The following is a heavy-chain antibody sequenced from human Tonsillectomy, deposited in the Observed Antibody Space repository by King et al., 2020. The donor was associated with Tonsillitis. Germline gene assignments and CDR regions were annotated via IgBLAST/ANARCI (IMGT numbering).Heavy chain of an antibody. CDR1: GGSINNYY. Sequence: VQLQESGPGLVKPSETLSLTCTVSGGSINNYYWSWIRPPPGKGLEWIGYISYSGNTNHNPSLKSRVAMSVDTSKNQFSLRLNSVTAADTAVYYCARHSGGDHDAFDIWGQGTLVTISS. CDR3: ARHSGGDHDAFDI. CDR2: ISYSGNT. J-gene: IGHJ3*02. V-gene: IGHV4-59*08. D-gene: IGHD3-10*01.